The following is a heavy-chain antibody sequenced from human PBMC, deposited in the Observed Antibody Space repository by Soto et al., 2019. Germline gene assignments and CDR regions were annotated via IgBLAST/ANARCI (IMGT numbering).Heavy chain of an antibody. CDR2: IIPIFGTT. D-gene: IGHD6-19*01. CDR3: ARDDPKITVAGTSNYFDY. CDR1: GGTFSSYA. Sequence: ASVKVSCKASGGTFSSYAISWVRQAPGQGLEWMGGIIPIFGTTNYAQKFQGRVTITADESTSTAYMELSSLRSEDTAVYYCARDDPKITVAGTSNYFDYWGQGTLVTVSS. V-gene: IGHV1-69*13. J-gene: IGHJ4*02.